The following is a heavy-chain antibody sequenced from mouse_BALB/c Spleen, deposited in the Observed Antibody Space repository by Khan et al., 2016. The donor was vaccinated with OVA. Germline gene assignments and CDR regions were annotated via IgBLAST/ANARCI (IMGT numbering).Heavy chain of an antibody. D-gene: IGHD3-1*01. CDR2: IYPGNSDT. V-gene: IGHV1-5*01. CDR3: ASGGYSSVTY. J-gene: IGHJ3*01. CDR1: GYSFTSYL. Sequence: VQLQQSGTVLARPGASVKMSCKASGYSFTSYLISWVKQRPGKGLEWIGDIYPGNSDTTYNQKFKDKAKLTEGTSANTAYMELSSLTTEDSAVYYCASGGYSSVTYWGQGTLVTVSA.